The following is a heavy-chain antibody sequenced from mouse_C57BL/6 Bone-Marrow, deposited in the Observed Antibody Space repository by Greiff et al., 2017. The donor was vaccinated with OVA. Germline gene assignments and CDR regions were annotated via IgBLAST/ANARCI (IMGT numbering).Heavy chain of an antibody. CDR2: IYPGDGDT. CDR3: ARKNYYGSGD. D-gene: IGHD1-1*01. CDR1: GYAFSSSW. J-gene: IGHJ2*01. Sequence: QVQLQQSGPELVKPGASVKISCKASGYAFSSSWMNWVKQRPGQGLEWIGRIYPGDGDTNYNGKFKGKATLTADKSSSTAYMQLSSLTSEDSAVYFCARKNYYGSGDWGQGTTLTVSS. V-gene: IGHV1-82*01.